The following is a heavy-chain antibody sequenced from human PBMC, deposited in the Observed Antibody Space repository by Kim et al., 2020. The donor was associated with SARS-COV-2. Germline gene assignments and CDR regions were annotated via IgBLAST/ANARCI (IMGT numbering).Heavy chain of an antibody. Sequence: ASVKVSCKASGYTFTSYGISWVRQAPGQGLEWMGWISAYNGNTNYAQKLQGRVTMTTDTSTSTAYMELRSLRSDDTAVYYCARVVVVAATRNWFDPWGQGTLVTVSS. V-gene: IGHV1-18*04. D-gene: IGHD2-15*01. CDR3: ARVVVVAATRNWFDP. CDR2: ISAYNGNT. J-gene: IGHJ5*02. CDR1: GYTFTSYG.